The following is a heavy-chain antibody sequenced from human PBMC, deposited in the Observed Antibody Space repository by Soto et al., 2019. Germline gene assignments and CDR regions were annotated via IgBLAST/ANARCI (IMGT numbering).Heavy chain of an antibody. CDR2: IKSKTDGGAR. V-gene: IGHV3-15*01. D-gene: IGHD1-1*01. Sequence: EVQLVESGGDLVEPGGSLRLSCVTSGFMFSSAWMSWVRQAPGKGLEWVGRIKSKTDGGARDYAAPVNGRFSISRDDPKSTLYLQMNSLRAEDTALYYCVEGWNDFWGQGTLVTVSS. CDR3: VEGWNDF. CDR1: GFMFSSAW. J-gene: IGHJ4*02.